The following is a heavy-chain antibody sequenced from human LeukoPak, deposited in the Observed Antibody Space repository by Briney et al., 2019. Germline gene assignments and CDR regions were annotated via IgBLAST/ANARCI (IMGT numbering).Heavy chain of an antibody. V-gene: IGHV3-11*04. CDR2: ISSSGSTI. D-gene: IGHD4-17*01. CDR1: GFTFSDYY. CDR3: AKDIASDYGDYVRDY. J-gene: IGHJ4*02. Sequence: GGSLRLSCAASGFTFSDYYMSWIRQAPGKGLEWVSYISSSGSTIYYADSVKGRFTISRDNAKNSLYLQMNSLRAEDTAVYYCAKDIASDYGDYVRDYWGQGTLVTVSS.